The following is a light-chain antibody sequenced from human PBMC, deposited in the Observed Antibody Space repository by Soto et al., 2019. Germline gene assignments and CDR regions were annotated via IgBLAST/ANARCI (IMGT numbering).Light chain of an antibody. CDR2: DAS. J-gene: IGKJ2*01. CDR1: QSVSSY. Sequence: EIVLTQSPATLSLSPGERATLSCRASQSVSSYLAWYQQKPGQAPRLLIYDASNRATGIPARFSGSGSGTDFTLPIISLEPADFSVYYCQQRSNWPPMYTFGQGTKLEIK. V-gene: IGKV3-11*01. CDR3: QQRSNWPPMYT.